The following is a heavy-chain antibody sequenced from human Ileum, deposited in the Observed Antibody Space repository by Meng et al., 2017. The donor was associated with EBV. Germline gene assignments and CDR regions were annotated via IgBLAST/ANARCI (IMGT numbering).Heavy chain of an antibody. Sequence: QFRLQESGPGLVQPAPILSLSCVISGDSVSSDKTAWNWIRQWPSRGLEWLGRTYRRSRWYYDYALSVKSRINISPDTFKNQVSLQLNSVTDEDTGIYYGATSHIAKFDRWGQGTLVTVSS. CDR3: ATSHIAKFDR. CDR2: TYRRSRWYY. V-gene: IGHV6-1*01. J-gene: IGHJ5*02. CDR1: GDSVSSDKTA.